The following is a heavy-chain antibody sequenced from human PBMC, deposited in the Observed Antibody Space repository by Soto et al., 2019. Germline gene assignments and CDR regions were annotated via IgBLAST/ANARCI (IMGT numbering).Heavy chain of an antibody. CDR1: GFTFSHYA. CDR3: AKAKYSSSGHFDY. D-gene: IGHD6-13*01. J-gene: IGHJ4*02. Sequence: EVQLLESGGGLVHPGGSLRLSCAASGFTFSHYAMSWVRQAPGKGLEWVSGISDDEGRRNYADSVKGRFAISRDNSKNTLYLQMNSLRAEDTAVYFCAKAKYSSSGHFDYWGQGTLVTVSS. CDR2: ISDDEGRR. V-gene: IGHV3-23*01.